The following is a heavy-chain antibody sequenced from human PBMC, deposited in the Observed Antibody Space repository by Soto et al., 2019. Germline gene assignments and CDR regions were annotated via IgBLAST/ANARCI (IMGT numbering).Heavy chain of an antibody. CDR3: ARHDAGGLRYFDWSTYSFDY. CDR2: IYPGDSDT. CDR1: GYSFTSYW. V-gene: IGHV5-51*01. D-gene: IGHD3-9*01. J-gene: IGHJ4*02. Sequence: GESLKISCKGSGYSFTSYWIGWVRQMPGKGLEWMGIIYPGDSDTRYSPSFQGQVTISADKSISTAYLQWSSLKASDTAMYYCARHDAGGLRYFDWSTYSFDYWGQGTLVTVSS.